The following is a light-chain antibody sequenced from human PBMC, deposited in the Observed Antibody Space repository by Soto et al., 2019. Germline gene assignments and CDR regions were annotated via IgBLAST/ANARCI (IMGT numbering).Light chain of an antibody. CDR2: GAS. J-gene: IGKJ1*01. V-gene: IGKV3-20*01. Sequence: EIVLTQSPGTLSLSPGERATLSCRASQSVSSSYLAWYQQTPGQAPRLLIYGASGRATGIPDRFSGSGSGTDFTLTISRLEPEDFAVYYCQEYGSSRTFGQGTKVEI. CDR1: QSVSSSY. CDR3: QEYGSSRT.